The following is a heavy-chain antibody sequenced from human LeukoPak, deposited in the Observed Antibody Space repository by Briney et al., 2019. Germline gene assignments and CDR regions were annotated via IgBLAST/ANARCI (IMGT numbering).Heavy chain of an antibody. Sequence: GGSLRLSCAASGFTVSSNYMSWVRQAPGKGLEWVSVIYSGGSTYYADSVKGRFTISRDNSKNTLYLQMNSLRAEDTAVYYCARDDYGDYVTRYWGQGTLVTVSS. CDR3: ARDDYGDYVTRY. J-gene: IGHJ4*02. V-gene: IGHV3-66*01. D-gene: IGHD4-17*01. CDR1: GFTVSSNY. CDR2: IYSGGST.